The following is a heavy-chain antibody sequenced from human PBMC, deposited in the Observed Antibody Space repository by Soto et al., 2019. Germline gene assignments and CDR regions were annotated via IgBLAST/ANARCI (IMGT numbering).Heavy chain of an antibody. D-gene: IGHD5-18*01. CDR1: GFMFSDST. CDR2: ITNKATSYAT. CDR3: FRSTADY. J-gene: IGHJ4*02. Sequence: GGSLSLSCAASGFMFSDSTMHWVRQASGRGLEWVGRITNKATSYATSYAESVKGRFTISRDDSKNTAYLQMNSLKTEDTAVYWCFRSTADYWGQGTLVTVSS. V-gene: IGHV3-73*01.